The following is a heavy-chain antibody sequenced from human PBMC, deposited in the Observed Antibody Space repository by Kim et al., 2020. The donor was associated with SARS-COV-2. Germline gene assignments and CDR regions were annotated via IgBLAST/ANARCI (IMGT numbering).Heavy chain of an antibody. D-gene: IGHD2-2*02. CDR3: TRVGCYLSTSCYRGDAFDI. V-gene: IGHV3-49*04. CDR1: GFTFGDYA. Sequence: GGSLRLSCTASGFTFGDYAMSWVRQAPGKGLEWVGFIRSKAYGGTTEYAASVKGRFTISRDDSKSIAYLQMNSLKTEDTAVYYCTRVGCYLSTSCYRGDAFDIWGQGTMVTVSS. J-gene: IGHJ3*02. CDR2: IRSKAYGGTT.